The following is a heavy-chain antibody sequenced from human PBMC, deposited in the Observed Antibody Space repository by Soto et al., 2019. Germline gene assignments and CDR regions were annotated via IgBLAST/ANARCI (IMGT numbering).Heavy chain of an antibody. D-gene: IGHD7-27*01. CDR3: ARVKNWAEFDY. CDR2: VYQSGDT. V-gene: IGHV4-59*01. CDR1: GGSMSDYF. Sequence: QVQLQESGPGLVKPSETLSLTCTVSGGSMSDYFWTWIRQPPGKGLEWIGYVYQSGDTNYNPSLKSRVTMSMDASENQSSLSLSSVTAADTALYYCARVKNWAEFDYWGQGALVTVSP. J-gene: IGHJ4*02.